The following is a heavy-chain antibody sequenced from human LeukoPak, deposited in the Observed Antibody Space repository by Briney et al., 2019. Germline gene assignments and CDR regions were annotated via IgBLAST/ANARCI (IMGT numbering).Heavy chain of an antibody. Sequence: GGSLRLSCAASGFTFNSYAMSWVRQAPGKGLEWVSAIGGSGGSTYYADSVKGRFTISRGNSKNTLYLQMNSLRAEDTAVYYCAKDRSGYEGGGFDYWGQGTLVTVSS. D-gene: IGHD5-12*01. V-gene: IGHV3-23*01. J-gene: IGHJ4*02. CDR1: GFTFNSYA. CDR3: AKDRSGYEGGGFDY. CDR2: IGGSGGST.